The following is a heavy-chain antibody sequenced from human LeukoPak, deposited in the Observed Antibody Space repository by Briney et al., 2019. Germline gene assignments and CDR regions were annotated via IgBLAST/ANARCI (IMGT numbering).Heavy chain of an antibody. CDR1: GGSISSYY. Sequence: SETLSLTCTVSGGSISSYYWSWIRQPAGKGLEWIGYIYYSGSTNYNPSLKSRVTISVDTSKNQFSLKLSSVTAADTAVYYCARVSPYYDFWSGYFGWFDPWGQGTLVTVSS. D-gene: IGHD3-3*01. CDR3: ARVSPYYDFWSGYFGWFDP. CDR2: IYYSGST. J-gene: IGHJ5*02. V-gene: IGHV4-59*01.